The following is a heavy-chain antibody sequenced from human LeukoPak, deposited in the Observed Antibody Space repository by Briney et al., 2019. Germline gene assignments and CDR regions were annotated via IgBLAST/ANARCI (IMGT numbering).Heavy chain of an antibody. CDR3: ARAGGVVPGNNYYFDY. CDR1: GGSFSGYY. CDR2: INHSGST. V-gene: IGHV4-34*01. D-gene: IGHD2-2*01. Sequence: PSETLSLTCAVYGGSFSGYYWSWIRQPPGKGLEWIGEINHSGSTNYNPSLKSRVTISVDTSKNQFSLKLSSVTAADTAVYYCARAGGVVPGNNYYFDYWGQGTLVTVSS. J-gene: IGHJ4*02.